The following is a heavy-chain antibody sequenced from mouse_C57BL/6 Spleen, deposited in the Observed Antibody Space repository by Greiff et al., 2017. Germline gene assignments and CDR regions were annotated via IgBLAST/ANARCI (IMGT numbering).Heavy chain of an antibody. CDR3: ARTYYDYGGAMDY. D-gene: IGHD2-4*01. Sequence: VQLQQSGAELARPGASVKLSCKASGYTFTSYGISWVKQRTGQGLEWIGEIYPRSGNTYYNEKFKGKATLTADKSSSTAYMELRSLTSEDSAVYFCARTYYDYGGAMDYWGQGTSVTVSS. J-gene: IGHJ4*01. CDR1: GYTFTSYG. CDR2: IYPRSGNT. V-gene: IGHV1-81*01.